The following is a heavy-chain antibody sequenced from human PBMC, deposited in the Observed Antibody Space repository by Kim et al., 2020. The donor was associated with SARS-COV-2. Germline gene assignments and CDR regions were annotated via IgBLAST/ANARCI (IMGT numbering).Heavy chain of an antibody. J-gene: IGHJ3*02. CDR3: ARGLNDVWSGYPPYDAFDI. D-gene: IGHD3-3*01. Sequence: RVTMSVDTSKNQFSLKLSSVTAADTAVYYCARGLNDVWSGYPPYDAFDIWGQGTMVTVSS. V-gene: IGHV4-4*06.